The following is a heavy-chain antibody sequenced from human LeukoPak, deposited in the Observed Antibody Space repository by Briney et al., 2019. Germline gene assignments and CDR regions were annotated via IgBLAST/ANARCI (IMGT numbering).Heavy chain of an antibody. D-gene: IGHD6-19*01. J-gene: IGHJ6*03. V-gene: IGHV4-4*07. CDR3: ASCVAGTNYYYMDV. Sequence: SETLSLTCTVSGGPISSYYWTWIRQPAGKGLEWIGHIYTSGSSNYNPSLKSRVTMSVDTSKNQFSLKLSSVTAADTAVYYCASCVAGTNYYYMDVWGKGTTVTVSS. CDR2: IYTSGSS. CDR1: GGPISSYY.